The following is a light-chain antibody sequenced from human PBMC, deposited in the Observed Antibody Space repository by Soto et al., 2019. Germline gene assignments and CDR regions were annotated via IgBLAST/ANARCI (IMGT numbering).Light chain of an antibody. CDR3: QQYNSYS. V-gene: IGKV1-5*01. CDR2: DAS. Sequence: DIQMTQSPSTLSASGGDRVTITCRSSQSISSWLAWYQQKPGKAPKLLIXDASSLESGVPSRFSGSGSGTEFTLTISSLQPDEFATYYCQQYNSYSFGQGTKVDIK. J-gene: IGKJ1*01. CDR1: QSISSW.